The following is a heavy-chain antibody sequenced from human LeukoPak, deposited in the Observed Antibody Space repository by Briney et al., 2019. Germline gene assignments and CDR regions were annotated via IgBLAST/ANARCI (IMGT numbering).Heavy chain of an antibody. CDR3: ARVQNYYDSSGHDAFDI. CDR1: GFTFSDYY. J-gene: IGHJ3*02. V-gene: IGHV3-11*04. CDR2: ISSSGSTI. Sequence: TGGSLRLSCAASGFTFSDYYMSWIRQAPGKGLEWVSYISSSGSTIYYADSVKGRFTISRDNAKNSLYLQMNSLRAEDTAVYYCARVQNYYDSSGHDAFDIWGQGTMVTVSS. D-gene: IGHD3-22*01.